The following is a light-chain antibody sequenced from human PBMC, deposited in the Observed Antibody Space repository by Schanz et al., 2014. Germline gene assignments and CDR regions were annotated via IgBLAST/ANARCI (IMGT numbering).Light chain of an antibody. CDR1: SSDVGGYNY. V-gene: IGLV2-8*01. CDR3: ISYGGNLGV. CDR2: DVN. Sequence: QSALTQPPSASGSPGQSVTISCTGTSSDVGGYNYVSWYQQHPGKAPKLMIFDVNQRPSGVPDRFSGSKSGNTASLTVSGLQAEDEADYYCISYGGNLGVFRTGTKLTVL. J-gene: IGLJ1*01.